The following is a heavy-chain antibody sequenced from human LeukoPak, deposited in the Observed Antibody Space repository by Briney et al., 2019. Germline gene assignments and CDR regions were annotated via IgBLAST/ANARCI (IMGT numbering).Heavy chain of an antibody. Sequence: ASVKVSCTSSGYTFTSYDINWVRQATGQGLEWMGWMNPNSGNTGYAQKFQGRVTMTRNTSISTAYMELSSLRSEDTAVYYCAVTHRYCNVGTCYSSDYWGQGTLVTVSS. CDR1: GYTFTSYD. CDR3: AVTHRYCNVGTCYSSDY. V-gene: IGHV1-8*01. CDR2: MNPNSGNT. D-gene: IGHD2-15*01. J-gene: IGHJ4*02.